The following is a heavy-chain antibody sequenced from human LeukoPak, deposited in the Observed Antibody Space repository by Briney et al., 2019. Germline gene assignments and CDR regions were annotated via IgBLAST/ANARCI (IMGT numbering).Heavy chain of an antibody. V-gene: IGHV1-69*04. D-gene: IGHD6-13*01. Sequence: SVKVSCKASGGTFRSYAITWVRQAPGQGLEWLGRIIPVLDIVNYAQKFQGRFTITADKSTTTAYMDLSSLRPDDTAVYYCAKGAPGAALDYWGQGTLVTVPS. CDR3: AKGAPGAALDY. CDR1: GGTFRSYA. J-gene: IGHJ4*02. CDR2: IIPVLDIV.